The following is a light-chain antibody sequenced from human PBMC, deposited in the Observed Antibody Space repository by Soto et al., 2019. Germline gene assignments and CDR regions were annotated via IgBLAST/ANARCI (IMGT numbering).Light chain of an antibody. V-gene: IGKV3-11*01. J-gene: IGKJ4*01. Sequence: EIVLTQSPATLSLSPGEIATLSCRASQSVSIYLAWYQQKPGQAPRLLIYDASNRATGIPARFSGSGSGTDFSLTISSLESEDFEVYYCQQRRNWPLTFGGGTKVEIK. CDR1: QSVSIY. CDR3: QQRRNWPLT. CDR2: DAS.